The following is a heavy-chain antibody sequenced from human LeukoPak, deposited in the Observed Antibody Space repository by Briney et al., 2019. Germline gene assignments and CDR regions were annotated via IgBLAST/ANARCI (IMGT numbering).Heavy chain of an antibody. Sequence: GGSLRLSCAASGFTFSSYSMNWVRQAPGKGLEWVSYISSSSSTIYYADSVKGRFTISRDNAKNSLYLQMNSLRAEDTAVYYCGRVKDWYYYDSRSDYWGQGTLVTVSS. CDR3: GRVKDWYYYDSRSDY. CDR2: ISSSSSTI. CDR1: GFTFSSYS. D-gene: IGHD3-22*01. J-gene: IGHJ4*02. V-gene: IGHV3-48*01.